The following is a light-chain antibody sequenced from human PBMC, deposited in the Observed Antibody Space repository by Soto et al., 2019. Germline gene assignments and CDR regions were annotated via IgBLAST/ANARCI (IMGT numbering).Light chain of an antibody. Sequence: EIVLTQSPGTLSLSPRERATLSCRASQTVRSNYLAWYQQRPGQAPRLLIYGASSRATGIPDRFSGSASGTDFTLTISRLEPEDFAVYYCQQYGSSPWTFGQGTKVEIK. V-gene: IGKV3-20*01. CDR2: GAS. CDR3: QQYGSSPWT. CDR1: QTVRSNY. J-gene: IGKJ1*01.